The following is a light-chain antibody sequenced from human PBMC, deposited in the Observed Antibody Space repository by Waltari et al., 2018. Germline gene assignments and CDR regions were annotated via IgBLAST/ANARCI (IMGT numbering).Light chain of an antibody. V-gene: IGLV2-8*01. CDR2: EVS. CDR3: SSYAGSNNVV. J-gene: IGLJ2*01. CDR1: TSDVGDYNY. Sequence: QSALTQPPSASGSPGQSVTIPCTGTTSDVGDYNYVSWYQQPPGKAPKLMIFEVSKRPSGVPDRFSGSKSGNTASLTVSGLQAEDEADYYCSSYAGSNNVVFGGGTKLTVL.